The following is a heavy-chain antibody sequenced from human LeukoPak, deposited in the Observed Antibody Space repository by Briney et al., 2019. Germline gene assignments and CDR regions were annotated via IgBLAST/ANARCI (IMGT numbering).Heavy chain of an antibody. CDR1: GYTFTGYY. Sequence: ASVKVSCKASGYTFTGYYMHWVRQAPGQGLEWMGWINPNSGGTNYAQKFQGRVTMTRDTSISTAYMELSRLRSDDTAVYYCARVGPSGSYHFDYWGQGTLVTVSS. J-gene: IGHJ4*02. CDR3: ARVGPSGSYHFDY. CDR2: INPNSGGT. V-gene: IGHV1-2*02. D-gene: IGHD1-26*01.